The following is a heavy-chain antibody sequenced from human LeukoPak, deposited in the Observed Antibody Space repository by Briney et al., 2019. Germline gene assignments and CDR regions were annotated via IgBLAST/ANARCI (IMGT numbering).Heavy chain of an antibody. CDR2: IYIGGDT. CDR1: GFTVSANY. Sequence: GGSLRLSCAVSGFTVSANYMNWVRQAPGKGLEWVSVIYIGGDTYYADSVKGRFTISRHNSKNTLYLQMNSLKLEDTAVNYCAREKVGATRHFDYWGQGTLVTVSS. V-gene: IGHV3-53*04. J-gene: IGHJ4*02. D-gene: IGHD1-26*01. CDR3: AREKVGATRHFDY.